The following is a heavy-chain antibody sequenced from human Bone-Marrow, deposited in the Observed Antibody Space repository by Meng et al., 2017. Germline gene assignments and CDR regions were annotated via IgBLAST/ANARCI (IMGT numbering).Heavy chain of an antibody. CDR1: GGSFSDYY. Sequence: VHLQQWGAGLLKPSGTLSLTCVVSGGSFSDYYWSWIRQPPGKGLEWIGEINHSGSTNYNPSLESRATISVDTSKNQFSLKLSSVTAADTAVYYCARAGSGIVVVLDPWGQGTLVTVSS. CDR3: ARAGSGIVVVLDP. D-gene: IGHD2-2*01. CDR2: INHSGST. V-gene: IGHV4-34*01. J-gene: IGHJ5*02.